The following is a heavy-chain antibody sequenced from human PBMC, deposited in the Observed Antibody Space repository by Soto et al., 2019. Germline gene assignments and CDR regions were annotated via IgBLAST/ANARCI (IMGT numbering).Heavy chain of an antibody. V-gene: IGHV3-30*03. J-gene: IGHJ6*02. Sequence: PGGSLRLSCAASGFTFSSYGMHWVRQAPGKGLEWVAVISYDGSNKYYADSVKGRFTISRDNSKNTLYLQMNSLRAEDTAVYYCAGGVAGYCSGGSCGSGGYSYGFYYYYGMDVWGQGTTVTVSS. CDR2: ISYDGSNK. D-gene: IGHD2-15*01. CDR1: GFTFSSYG. CDR3: AGGVAGYCSGGSCGSGGYSYGFYYYYGMDV.